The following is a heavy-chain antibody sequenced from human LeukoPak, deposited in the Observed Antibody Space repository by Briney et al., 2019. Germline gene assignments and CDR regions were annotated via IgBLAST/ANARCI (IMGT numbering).Heavy chain of an antibody. Sequence: GGSLRLSCAASGFSLSSYAMSWVRQAPGKGLEWVSSISGSGGTTYYEDSVKGRFTISRDNSKNMLYLQVSSLRAEDTAIYYCAKDRGNYYDTPRFDPWGQGTLVTVSS. J-gene: IGHJ5*02. V-gene: IGHV3-23*01. D-gene: IGHD3-22*01. CDR3: AKDRGNYYDTPRFDP. CDR2: ISGSGGTT. CDR1: GFSLSSYA.